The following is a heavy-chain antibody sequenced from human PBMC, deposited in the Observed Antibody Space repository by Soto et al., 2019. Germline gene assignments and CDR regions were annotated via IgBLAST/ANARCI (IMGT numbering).Heavy chain of an antibody. CDR2: THYSGNT. Sequence: SETLSLTCTVSGGSISSYYWDWIRQPPGKGLEWIGYTHYSGNTNYHPSLKGRVTISLDTSRNQFSLNLSAVTAADTAVYYCARHTWTIRAGFDYWGQGALVTGSS. J-gene: IGHJ4*02. CDR3: ARHTWTIRAGFDY. D-gene: IGHD3-3*02. CDR1: GGSISSYY. V-gene: IGHV4-59*12.